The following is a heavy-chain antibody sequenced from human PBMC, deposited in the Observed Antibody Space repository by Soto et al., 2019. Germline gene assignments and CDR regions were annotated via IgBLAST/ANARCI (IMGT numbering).Heavy chain of an antibody. D-gene: IGHD6-19*01. CDR3: AKDPSSELAVAGFDY. Sequence: QVQLVESGGGVVQPGRSLRLSCAASGFTFSSYGMHWVRQAPGKGLEWVAVISYDGSNKYYADSVKGRFTISRDNSKNTVYLQMNSLRAEDTAVYYCAKDPSSELAVAGFDYWGQGTLVTVSS. CDR2: ISYDGSNK. J-gene: IGHJ4*02. CDR1: GFTFSSYG. V-gene: IGHV3-30*18.